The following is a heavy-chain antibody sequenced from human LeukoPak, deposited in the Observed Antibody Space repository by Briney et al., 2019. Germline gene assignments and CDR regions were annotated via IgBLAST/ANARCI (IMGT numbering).Heavy chain of an antibody. Sequence: GGSLRLSCAASGFTFSSYGMHWVRQAPGKGLEWVAVISYDGSNKYYADSVKGRFTISRDNSKDTLYLQMNSLRAEDTAVYYCAKYSGSNYSPIDYWGQGTLVTVSS. D-gene: IGHD1-26*01. V-gene: IGHV3-30*18. J-gene: IGHJ4*02. CDR2: ISYDGSNK. CDR3: AKYSGSNYSPIDY. CDR1: GFTFSSYG.